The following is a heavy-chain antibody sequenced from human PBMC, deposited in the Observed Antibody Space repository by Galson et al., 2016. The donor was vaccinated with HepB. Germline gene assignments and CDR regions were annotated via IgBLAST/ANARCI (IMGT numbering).Heavy chain of an antibody. CDR3: AKDPLLLGVVMSAATS. CDR2: ISYDGRNK. Sequence: SLRLSCAASEFTFSGYDMHWVRQAPGKGLEWVALISYDGRNKNYVDSVKGRFTISRDNSKNTLYLQMNSLRAEDMAVYYCAKDPLLLGVVMSAATSWGQGTLVTVSP. J-gene: IGHJ4*02. CDR1: EFTFSGYD. D-gene: IGHD2-15*01. V-gene: IGHV3-30*18.